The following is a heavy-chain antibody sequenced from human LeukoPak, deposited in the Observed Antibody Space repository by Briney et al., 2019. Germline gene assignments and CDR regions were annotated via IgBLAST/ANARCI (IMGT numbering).Heavy chain of an antibody. J-gene: IGHJ4*02. CDR1: GFTVSSNS. V-gene: IGHV3-53*01. D-gene: IGHD4/OR15-4a*01. CDR3: ARRAGAYSSPYDY. CDR2: IYSDNT. Sequence: GGSLRLSCAASGFTVSSNSMSWVRQAPGKGLEWVSFIYSDNTHYSDSVKGRFTISRDNSKNTLYLQMNSLRAEDTAVYYCARRAGAYSSPYDYWGQGTLVTVSS.